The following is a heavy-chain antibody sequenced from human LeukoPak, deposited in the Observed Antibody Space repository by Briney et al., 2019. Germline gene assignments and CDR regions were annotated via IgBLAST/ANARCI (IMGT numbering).Heavy chain of an antibody. D-gene: IGHD3-10*01. J-gene: IGHJ4*02. V-gene: IGHV3-21*01. CDR3: ARGLSGTYPDTDY. Sequence: GGSLRLSCAASGFTLSTFSMNWVRQAPGKGLEWVSSISSSRRFIYYADSVKGRFTISRDNAKNSLYLQMNSLRAEDTAIYYCARGLSGTYPDTDYWGQGTLVTVSS. CDR1: GFTLSTFS. CDR2: ISSSRRFI.